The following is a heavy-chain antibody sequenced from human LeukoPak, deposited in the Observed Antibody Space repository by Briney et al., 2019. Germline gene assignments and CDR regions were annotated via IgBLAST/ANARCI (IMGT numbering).Heavy chain of an antibody. CDR1: GFTFSSYS. D-gene: IGHD3-10*01. CDR2: ISSSSSTI. Sequence: PGGSLRLSCAASGFTFSSYSMNWVRQAPGKGLEWVSYISSSSSTIYYADSVKGRFTISRDNAKNSLYLQMNSLRAEDTAVYYCASYYGSPFDYWGQGTLVTVSS. V-gene: IGHV3-48*04. CDR3: ASYYGSPFDY. J-gene: IGHJ4*02.